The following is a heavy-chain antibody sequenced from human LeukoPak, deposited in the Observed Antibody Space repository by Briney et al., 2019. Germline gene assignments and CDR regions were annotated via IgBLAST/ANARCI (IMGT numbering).Heavy chain of an antibody. V-gene: IGHV4-61*01. Sequence: SETLSLTCTVSGGSASSGSYYWSWIRQPPGKGLEWIGYIYYSGSTNYNPSLKSRVTISVDTSKNQFSLKLSSVTAADTAVYYCVTYCSGGSCYSADAFDIWGQGTMVTVSS. CDR1: GGSASSGSYY. J-gene: IGHJ3*02. D-gene: IGHD2-15*01. CDR3: VTYCSGGSCYSADAFDI. CDR2: IYYSGST.